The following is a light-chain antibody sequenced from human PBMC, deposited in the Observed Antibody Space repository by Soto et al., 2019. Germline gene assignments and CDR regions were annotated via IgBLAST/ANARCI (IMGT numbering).Light chain of an antibody. V-gene: IGLV1-40*01. Sequence: QLVLTQPPSVSGAPGQRVTISCTGSSSNIGAGYDVHWYQQLPGTAPKLLIYGNSNRPSGVPDRFSGSKSGTSASLAITGLQAEDEADYYCQSYESSLSGGVFGGGTKLTVL. CDR2: GNS. CDR1: SSNIGAGYD. CDR3: QSYESSLSGGV. J-gene: IGLJ3*02.